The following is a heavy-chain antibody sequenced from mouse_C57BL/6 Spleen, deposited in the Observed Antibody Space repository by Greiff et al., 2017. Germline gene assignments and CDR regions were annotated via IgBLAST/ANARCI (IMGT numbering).Heavy chain of an antibody. J-gene: IGHJ4*01. CDR1: GYTFTSYW. Sequence: VQLQQPGAELVKPGASVKLSCKASGYTFTSYWMHWVKQRPGQGLEWIGMIHPNSGSTNYNEKFKSKATLTVDKSSSTAYMQLSSLTSEDSAVYYCARSLGSDAMDYWGQGTSVTVSS. V-gene: IGHV1-64*01. CDR3: ARSLGSDAMDY. CDR2: IHPNSGST.